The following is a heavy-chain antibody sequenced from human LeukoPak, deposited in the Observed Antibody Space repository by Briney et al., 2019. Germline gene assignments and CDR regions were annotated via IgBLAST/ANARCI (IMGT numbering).Heavy chain of an antibody. CDR3: TTDPYIVGATIDY. CDR2: IKSKTDGGTT. V-gene: IGHV3-15*01. J-gene: IGHJ4*02. Sequence: GGSLRLSCTASGFTFGDYAMSWIRQAPGKGLEWVGRIKSKTDGGTTDYAAPVKGRFTISRDDSKNTLYLQMNSLKTEDTAVYYCTTDPYIVGATIDYWGQGTLVTVSS. D-gene: IGHD1-26*01. CDR1: GFTFGDYA.